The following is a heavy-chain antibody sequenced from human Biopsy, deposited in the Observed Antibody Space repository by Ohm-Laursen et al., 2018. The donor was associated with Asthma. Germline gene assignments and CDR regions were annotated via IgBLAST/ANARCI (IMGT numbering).Heavy chain of an antibody. Sequence: SVKVSCKISGYILTDLSMHWVRQAPGQGLEWMGGHDHEEGGTVNARRFQGRVTMAEDTSTDTAYMELSSLSSDDTAVYYCAPDFPKAYVGYNFQFWGQGTLVNVSS. CDR2: HDHEEGGT. CDR3: APDFPKAYVGYNFQF. J-gene: IGHJ4*02. V-gene: IGHV1-24*01. CDR1: GYILTDLS. D-gene: IGHD5-18*01.